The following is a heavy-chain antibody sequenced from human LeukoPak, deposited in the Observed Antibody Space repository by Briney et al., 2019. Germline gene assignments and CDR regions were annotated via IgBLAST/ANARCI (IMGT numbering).Heavy chain of an antibody. D-gene: IGHD2-15*01. J-gene: IGHJ4*02. CDR1: GGSISSHY. Sequence: SETLSLTCTVSGGSISSHYWSWIRQPPGKGLEWIGYIYYSGSTNYNPSLKSRVTISVDTSKNQFSLKLSSVTAADTAVYYCARDGYCSVGSCYLDYWGQGTLVTVSS. CDR2: IYYSGST. V-gene: IGHV4-59*11. CDR3: ARDGYCSVGSCYLDY.